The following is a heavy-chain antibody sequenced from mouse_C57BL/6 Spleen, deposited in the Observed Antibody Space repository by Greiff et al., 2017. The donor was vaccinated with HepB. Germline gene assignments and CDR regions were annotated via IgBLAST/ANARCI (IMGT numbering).Heavy chain of an antibody. Sequence: EVKLMESGPELVKPGASVKISCKASGYSFTGYYMNWVKQSPEKSLEWIGEINPSTGGTTYNQKFKAKATLTVDKSSSTAYMQLKSLTSEDSAVYYCAREGNYYGSSYGFAYWGQGTLVTVSA. D-gene: IGHD1-1*01. CDR3: AREGNYYGSSYGFAY. J-gene: IGHJ3*01. CDR2: INPSTGGT. V-gene: IGHV1-42*01. CDR1: GYSFTGYY.